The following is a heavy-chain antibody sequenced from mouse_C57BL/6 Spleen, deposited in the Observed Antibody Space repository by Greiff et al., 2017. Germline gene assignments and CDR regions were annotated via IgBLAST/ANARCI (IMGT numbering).Heavy chain of an antibody. CDR3: ARSFYYDYDGGYAMDY. D-gene: IGHD2-4*01. Sequence: VQLQESGPELVKPGASVKISCKASGYAFSSSWMNWVKQRPGKGLEWIGRIYPGDGDTNYNGKFKGKATLTADKSSSTAYMQLSSLTSEVSAVYFCARSFYYDYDGGYAMDYWGQGTSVTVSS. V-gene: IGHV1-82*01. CDR1: GYAFSSSW. CDR2: IYPGDGDT. J-gene: IGHJ4*01.